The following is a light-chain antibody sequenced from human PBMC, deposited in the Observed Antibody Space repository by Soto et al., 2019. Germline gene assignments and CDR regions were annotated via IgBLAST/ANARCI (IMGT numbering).Light chain of an antibody. CDR2: DAS. CDR3: QQRQYWPPLT. Sequence: EVVLTQSPATLSLSPGERATLSCRASQSVSIYVAWYQQKPGQAPRLLIYDASNRATGIPARFSGSGSGTDFTLTISSLEPEDFAVYYCQQRQYWPPLTFGGGTKVEIK. CDR1: QSVSIY. V-gene: IGKV3-11*01. J-gene: IGKJ4*01.